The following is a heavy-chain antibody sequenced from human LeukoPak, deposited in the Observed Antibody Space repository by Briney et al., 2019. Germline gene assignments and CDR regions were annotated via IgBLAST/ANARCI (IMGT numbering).Heavy chain of an antibody. CDR3: AKSVGYYDSGGLDY. Sequence: GGSLRLSCAASGFTVRNHAMSWVHQAPGKGLEWVSTISGSGSNTYYADSVKGRFTISRDNSKNTLYLQMDSLRAEDTAVYYCAKSVGYYDSGGLDYWGQGTLVTVSS. CDR2: ISGSGSNT. D-gene: IGHD3-22*01. CDR1: GFTVRNHA. J-gene: IGHJ4*02. V-gene: IGHV3-23*01.